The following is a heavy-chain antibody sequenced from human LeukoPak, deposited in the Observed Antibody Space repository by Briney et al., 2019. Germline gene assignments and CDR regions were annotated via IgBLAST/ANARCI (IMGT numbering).Heavy chain of an antibody. V-gene: IGHV3-23*01. CDR2: ISGSGGST. CDR1: AFTFSTYG. CDR3: SYAPAGSSWNVFDY. J-gene: IGHJ4*02. D-gene: IGHD6-13*01. Sequence: GGCLSLSCAASAFTFSTYGMSWVRQAPGKGLEWVSAISGSGGSTSYADSVKGRFTISRDNSKNTLYLQMNSLRTVKTAVYYFSYAPAGSSWNVFDYWCQGTLVTVSS.